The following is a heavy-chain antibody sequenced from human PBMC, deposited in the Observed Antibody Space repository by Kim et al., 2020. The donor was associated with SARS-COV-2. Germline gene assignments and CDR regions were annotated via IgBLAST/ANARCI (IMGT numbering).Heavy chain of an antibody. J-gene: IGHJ6*01. CDR2: VNISGSS. CDR3: ECRRYSFWWRHRHFAYY. D-gene: IGHD3-16*02. Sequence: SETLSLTCAVYGGSFSGYYCNWICQRQEQGMGLVGEVNISGSSNYNPYLTIRVTITIETSKNQYHLTLSSVTVTATAAYDCECRRYSFWWRHRHFAYY. CDR1: GGSFSGYY. V-gene: IGHV4-34*01.